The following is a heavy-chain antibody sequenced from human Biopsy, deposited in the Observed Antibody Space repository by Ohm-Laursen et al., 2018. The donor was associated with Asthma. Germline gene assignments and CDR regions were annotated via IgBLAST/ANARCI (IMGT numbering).Heavy chain of an antibody. CDR2: IYSGGTS. D-gene: IGHD3-10*01. V-gene: IGHV3-66*01. Sequence: SLRLSCAASGFAVSRDYMFWVRQAPGKGLEWVSVIYSGGTSHTADSVRGRFTISRDNSKNTLYLQMNSLRAEDTALYYCGRERSYMVDYWGQGTLVIASS. CDR3: GRERSYMVDY. CDR1: GFAVSRDY. J-gene: IGHJ4*02.